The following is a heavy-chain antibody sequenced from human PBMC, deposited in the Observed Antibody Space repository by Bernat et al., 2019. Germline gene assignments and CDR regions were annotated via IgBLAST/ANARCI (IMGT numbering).Heavy chain of an antibody. D-gene: IGHD2-2*01. V-gene: IGHV3-23*04. Sequence: EVQLVESGGGLVQPGGSLRLSCAASGFSFSNYAMSWVRQAPGKGLEWVSGISGSSGRTYYADSVKGRFTISRDNSKNTLYLQMNSLRAEDTAVYYCAYRGYCSSTSCPYYYYGMDVWGQGTTVTVSS. J-gene: IGHJ6*02. CDR1: GFSFSNYA. CDR3: AYRGYCSSTSCPYYYYGMDV. CDR2: ISGSSGRT.